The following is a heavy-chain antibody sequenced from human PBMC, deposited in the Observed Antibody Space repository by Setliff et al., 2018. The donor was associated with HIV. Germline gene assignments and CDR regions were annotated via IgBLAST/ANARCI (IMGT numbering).Heavy chain of an antibody. CDR3: ARGLQQLGP. CDR2: INPNTGDT. V-gene: IGHV1-2*06. Sequence: GASVKVSCKASGYTFTGYFMHWVRQAPGQGLDWMGRINPNTGDTNYAQKFEGRVTITRDISMSTAYMELNSLRSEDTAVYYCARGLQQLGPWGQGTLVTVSS. CDR1: GYTFTGYF. D-gene: IGHD6-13*01. J-gene: IGHJ5*02.